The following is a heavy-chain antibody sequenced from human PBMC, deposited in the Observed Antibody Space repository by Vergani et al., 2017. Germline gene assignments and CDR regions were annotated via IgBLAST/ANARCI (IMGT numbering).Heavy chain of an antibody. Sequence: EVQLVESGGRVVRPGGSLRLSCIASGFKFDDYGMNWVRHVPGKGLEWVAGVNWNGVGSAYADSGRGRFIISRDNAKNSLYLQMNSLRVEDTALYYCATIDSSGYYPSYNVPDYWGQGTQVTVSS. CDR3: ATIDSSGYYPSYNVPDY. D-gene: IGHD3-22*01. J-gene: IGHJ4*02. CDR1: GFKFDDYG. CDR2: VNWNGVGS. V-gene: IGHV3-20*04.